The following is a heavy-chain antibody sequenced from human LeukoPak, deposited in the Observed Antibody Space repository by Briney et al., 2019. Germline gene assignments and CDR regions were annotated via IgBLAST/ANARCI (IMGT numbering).Heavy chain of an antibody. D-gene: IGHD1-26*01. CDR2: ISSSSSYI. V-gene: IGHV3-21*01. CDR1: GFTFSSYS. J-gene: IGHJ4*02. Sequence: PGGSLRLSCAASGFTFSSYSMNWVRQAPGKGLEWVSSISSSSSYIYYADSVKGRFTISRDNAKNSLYLQMNSLRAEDTAVYYCARGSLVGDKNDYWGQGTLVTVSS. CDR3: ARGSLVGDKNDY.